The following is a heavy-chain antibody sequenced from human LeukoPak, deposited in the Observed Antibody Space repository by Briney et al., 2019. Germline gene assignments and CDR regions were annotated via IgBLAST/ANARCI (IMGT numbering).Heavy chain of an antibody. CDR1: GFTFSDHY. CDR2: ITQTGSSM. J-gene: IGHJ4*02. V-gene: IGHV3-11*01. D-gene: IGHD7-27*01. CDR3: GRGHWGLDY. Sequence: GGSLRLSCAVSGFTFSDHYMSWIRQAPGKGLEWVAYITQTGSSMFYSDSVKGRFTISRDNARNSLYLQMDSLRPEDTAVYYCGRGHWGLDYWGQGTLLTVSS.